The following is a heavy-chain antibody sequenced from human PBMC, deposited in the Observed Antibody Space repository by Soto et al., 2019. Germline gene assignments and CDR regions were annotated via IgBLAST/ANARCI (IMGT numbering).Heavy chain of an antibody. CDR2: INPNSGGT. CDR3: ARGGIAAPAGAFDI. CDR1: GNTFTGYY. Sequence: ASVKVSCKASGNTFTGYYMHWARQAPGQGLEWMGWINPNSGGTNYAQNFQGWVTMTRDTSISTAYMELSRLRSDDTAVYYCARGGIAAPAGAFDIWGQGTMVTVS. V-gene: IGHV1-2*04. D-gene: IGHD6-13*01. J-gene: IGHJ3*02.